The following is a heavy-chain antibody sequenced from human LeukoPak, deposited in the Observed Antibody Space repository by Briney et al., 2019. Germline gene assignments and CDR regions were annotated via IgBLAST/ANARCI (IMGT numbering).Heavy chain of an antibody. Sequence: GGSLRLSCAASGFTFSSYWMHWVRQAPGKGLVWVARINRDGSSTTYADSVKGRFTISRDNAKNTLYLQMNSLRAEDTAVYYCASITMARGVMSYYYGMDVWGQGTTGTVSS. CDR1: GFTFSSYW. CDR2: INRDGSST. V-gene: IGHV3-74*01. CDR3: ASITMARGVMSYYYGMDV. J-gene: IGHJ6*02. D-gene: IGHD3-10*01.